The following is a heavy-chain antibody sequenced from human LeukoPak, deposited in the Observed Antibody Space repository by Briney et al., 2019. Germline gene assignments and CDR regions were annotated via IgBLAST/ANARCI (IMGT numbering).Heavy chain of an antibody. Sequence: GGSLGLSCTVSGFTVSSNSWSWVRQATGKGLEWVSFIYSGGNTHYSDPVKGRFTISRDNSKNPLYLQMNSLRAEDTAIYCCARRAGEYSHPYDYGGQGTLVTVSS. J-gene: IGHJ4*02. CDR3: ARRAGEYSHPYDY. D-gene: IGHD2-15*01. CDR2: IYSGGNT. CDR1: GFTVSSNS. V-gene: IGHV3-53*01.